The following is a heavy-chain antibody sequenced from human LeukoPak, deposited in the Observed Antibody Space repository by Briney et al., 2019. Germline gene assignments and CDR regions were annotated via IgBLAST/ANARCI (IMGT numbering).Heavy chain of an antibody. D-gene: IGHD3-10*01. CDR1: GFTVSSNY. CDR2: IYSGGTT. Sequence: PGVSLRLSCAASGFTVSSNYMTWVRQAPGKGLEWVSIIYSGGTTFYADSVKGRFTVSRDNSKNTLYLQMNSLRAEDTAMYYCARDRNYGSGSYPGSVDYWGQGTLVTVSS. J-gene: IGHJ4*02. CDR3: ARDRNYGSGSYPGSVDY. V-gene: IGHV3-53*01.